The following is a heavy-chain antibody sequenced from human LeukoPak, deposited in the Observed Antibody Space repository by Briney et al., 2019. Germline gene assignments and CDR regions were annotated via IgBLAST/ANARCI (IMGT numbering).Heavy chain of an antibody. CDR3: ARGSSWSFDY. J-gene: IGHJ4*02. CDR2: IKPDGSEK. D-gene: IGHD3-10*01. CDR1: GFTLRRYR. Sequence: SGGSLRLSCAASGFTLRRYRMTWVPRSRGKGVEWVTSIKPDGSEKYYVDSVKGRFTISRDNPKNSVYLQMNSLRAEDTAVYYCARGSSWSFDYWGQGTLVTVSS. V-gene: IGHV3-7*01.